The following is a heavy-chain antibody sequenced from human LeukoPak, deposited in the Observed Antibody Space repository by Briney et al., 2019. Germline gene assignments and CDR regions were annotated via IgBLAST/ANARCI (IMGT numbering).Heavy chain of an antibody. D-gene: IGHD6-19*01. Sequence: GRSLRLSCAASGLSFGDSGMHWVRQAPGKGLEWVAVISYDGKNKYYADSVKGRFTVSRDNSMNTLFLQMNSLRTEDTAVYYCAKNGYSSGWYMYYFDYWGQGTLVTVSS. J-gene: IGHJ4*02. CDR1: GLSFGDSG. CDR3: AKNGYSSGWYMYYFDY. CDR2: ISYDGKNK. V-gene: IGHV3-30*18.